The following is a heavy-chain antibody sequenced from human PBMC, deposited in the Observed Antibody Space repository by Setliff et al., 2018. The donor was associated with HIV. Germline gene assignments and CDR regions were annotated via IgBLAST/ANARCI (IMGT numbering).Heavy chain of an antibody. CDR1: GYTFTAYY. V-gene: IGHV1-2*02. Sequence: ASVKVSCKAYGYTFTAYYMHWVRQAPGQGLEWMGWINPNSGGTNYAQKFRGRVTMTRDTSINTAHMYLSSLRSDDTAIYYCATTEGGYTLNSDSSGSRYFDHWGQGTLVTVSS. J-gene: IGHJ4*02. CDR2: INPNSGGT. D-gene: IGHD3-22*01. CDR3: ATTEGGYTLNSDSSGSRYFDH.